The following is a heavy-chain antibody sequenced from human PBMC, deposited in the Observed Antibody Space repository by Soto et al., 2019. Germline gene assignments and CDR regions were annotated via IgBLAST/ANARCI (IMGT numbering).Heavy chain of an antibody. J-gene: IGHJ5*02. V-gene: IGHV1-69*13. CDR3: ARDIPTYYDSSFDWSDP. Sequence: VKASCKGTEGTRSSLGISCLRQFAGQELEWMGSIIPLYGTTNYAQRFRDRVAFIADDSTNMIYMELKSLRSNDTAIYYCARDIPTYYDSSFDWSDPWGQGVLVTVSS. CDR2: IIPLYGTT. CDR1: EGTRSSLG. D-gene: IGHD3-16*01.